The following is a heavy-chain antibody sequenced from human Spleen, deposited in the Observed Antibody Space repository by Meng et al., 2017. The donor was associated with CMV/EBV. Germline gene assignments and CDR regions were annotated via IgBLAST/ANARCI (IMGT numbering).Heavy chain of an antibody. CDR3: ARDLYHCTNTGCYFTLVDY. CDR1: GFTFSSYE. D-gene: IGHD2-2*01. CDR2: ISFDGSNK. Sequence: GGSLRLSCAASGFTFSSYEMNWVRQAPGKGLEWVAVISFDGSNKYYADSVKGRFIISRDNSKNTLYLQLNGLRPEDTAVYYCARDLYHCTNTGCYFTLVDYWGQGTLVTVSS. V-gene: IGHV3-30-3*01. J-gene: IGHJ4*02.